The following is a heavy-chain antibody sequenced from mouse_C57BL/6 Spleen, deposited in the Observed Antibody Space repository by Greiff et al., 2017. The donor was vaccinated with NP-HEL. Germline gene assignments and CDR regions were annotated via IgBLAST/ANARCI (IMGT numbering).Heavy chain of an antibody. D-gene: IGHD2-4*01. CDR1: GFSLTSYG. CDR3: ARRDDYDADYAMDY. Sequence: VQLQESGPGLVQPSQSLSITCTVSGFSLTSYGVHWVRQSPGKGLEWLGVIWSGGSTDYNAAFIPRLSISKDNSKSQVVFKMNSLQADDTAIYYCARRDDYDADYAMDYWGQGTSVTVSS. CDR2: IWSGGST. J-gene: IGHJ4*01. V-gene: IGHV2-2*01.